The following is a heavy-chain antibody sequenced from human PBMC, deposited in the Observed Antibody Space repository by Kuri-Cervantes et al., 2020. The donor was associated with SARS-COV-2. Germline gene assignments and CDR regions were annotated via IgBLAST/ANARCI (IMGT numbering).Heavy chain of an antibody. D-gene: IGHD6-19*01. J-gene: IGHJ6*02. Sequence: SETLSLTCTVSGGSISNYYWTWLRQPPGKGLEWIGDFYDTGSTNYNPSLESRVTISVDTSRRQFSLNVRSVTAADTAVYYCARGVGAAVAGTLITIYYYYGMDVWGQGTTVTVSS. CDR3: ARGVGAAVAGTLITIYYYYGMDV. CDR2: FYDTGST. V-gene: IGHV4-59*12. CDR1: GGSISNYY.